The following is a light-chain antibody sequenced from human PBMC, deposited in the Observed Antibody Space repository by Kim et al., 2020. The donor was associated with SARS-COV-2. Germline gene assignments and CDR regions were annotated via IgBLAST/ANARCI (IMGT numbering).Light chain of an antibody. Sequence: QPVLTQSPSASASLGASVKLTCTLSSGYSSYAIAWHQQQPEKGPRYLMKLNSDGSHSNGDGIPDRFSGSSSGAERYLTISSLQSEDEADYYCQTWGTGIQVFGGGTQLTVL. CDR2: LNSDGSH. J-gene: IGLJ2*01. V-gene: IGLV4-69*01. CDR1: SGYSSYA. CDR3: QTWGTGIQV.